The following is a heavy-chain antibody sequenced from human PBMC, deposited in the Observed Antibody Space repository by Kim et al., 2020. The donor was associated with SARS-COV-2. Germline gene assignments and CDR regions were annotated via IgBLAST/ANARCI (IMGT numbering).Heavy chain of an antibody. CDR1: GFTFSSYG. V-gene: IGHV3-30*03. CDR2: ISYDGSNK. J-gene: IGHJ4*02. CDR3: AAHRRGMVRGVTIDY. D-gene: IGHD3-10*01. Sequence: GGSLRLSCAASGFTFSSYGMHWVRQAPGKGLEWVAVISYDGSNKYYADSVKGRFTISRDNSKNTLYLQMNSLRAEDTAVYYCAAHRRGMVRGVTIDYWGQGTLVTVSS.